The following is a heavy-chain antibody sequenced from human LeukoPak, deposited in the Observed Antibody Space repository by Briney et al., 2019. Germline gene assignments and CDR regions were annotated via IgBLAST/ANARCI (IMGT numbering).Heavy chain of an antibody. D-gene: IGHD2-2*01. CDR2: IYYSGST. J-gene: IGHJ6*03. CDR3: ARTTEGYCSSASCFGFSYSYYMDV. V-gene: IGHV4-59*01. Sequence: SQTLSLTCTVSGGSISSYYWSWIRQPPGKGLEWIGYIYYSGSTNYNPSLKSRVTISVDTSKNQFSLKLSSVIAADTAVYYCARTTEGYCSSASCFGFSYSYYMDVWGKGTTVTISS. CDR1: GGSISSYY.